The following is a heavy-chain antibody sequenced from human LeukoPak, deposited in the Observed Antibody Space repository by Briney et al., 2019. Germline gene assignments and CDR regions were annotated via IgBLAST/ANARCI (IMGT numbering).Heavy chain of an antibody. D-gene: IGHD1-26*01. CDR2: ISSSSSYI. J-gene: IGHJ4*02. Sequence: TGGSLRLSCAASGFTFSSYCMNWVRQAPGKGLEWVSSISSSSSYIYYADSVKGRFTISRDNAKNSLYLQMNSLRAEDTAVYSCARERELDYWGQGTLVTVSS. CDR3: ARERELDY. CDR1: GFTFSSYC. V-gene: IGHV3-21*01.